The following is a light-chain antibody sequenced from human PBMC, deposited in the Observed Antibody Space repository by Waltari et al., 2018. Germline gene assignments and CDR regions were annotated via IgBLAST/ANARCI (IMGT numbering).Light chain of an antibody. Sequence: QSVLTQPPSASGTPGQRAPIACPGTSSNLGNNVENRYQQVPGTAPKLLIYRNDLRPSGVPDRFSASKSGTSASLAISGLQSEDEAEYYCASWDDSLNGHWVFGGGTKVTVL. J-gene: IGLJ3*02. CDR1: SSNLGNNV. CDR2: RND. V-gene: IGLV1-44*01. CDR3: ASWDDSLNGHWV.